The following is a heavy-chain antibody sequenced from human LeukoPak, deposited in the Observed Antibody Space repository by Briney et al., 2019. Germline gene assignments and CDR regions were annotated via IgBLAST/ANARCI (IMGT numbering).Heavy chain of an antibody. CDR2: IYYSGST. V-gene: IGHV4-31*03. CDR3: ARDLGYCSGGRCYWFDP. D-gene: IGHD2-15*01. J-gene: IGHJ5*02. CDR1: GVSINSADYY. Sequence: SETLSLTCTVSGVSINSADYYWSWIRQHPGKGLEWIGYIYYSGSTYYNPSLKSRLSMSVDTSKNQFSLKLTSVTAADTAVYYCARDLGYCSGGRCYWFDPWGQGTLVTVSS.